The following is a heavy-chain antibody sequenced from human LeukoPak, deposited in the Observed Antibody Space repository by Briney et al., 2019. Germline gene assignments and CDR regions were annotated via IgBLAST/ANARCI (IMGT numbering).Heavy chain of an antibody. Sequence: GGSLRLSCSASGFTLSSYGMHWVRQPIGKGLEWVSTIGTAGDTYYPGSVKGRFSVSRENVKNSLYLQMNSLTAGDTAVYYCARGRGPGGTYSYRYYYYMDVWGKGTTVTISS. CDR3: ARGRGPGGTYSYRYYYYMDV. J-gene: IGHJ6*03. CDR1: GFTLSSYG. D-gene: IGHD1-26*01. V-gene: IGHV3-13*01. CDR2: IGTAGDT.